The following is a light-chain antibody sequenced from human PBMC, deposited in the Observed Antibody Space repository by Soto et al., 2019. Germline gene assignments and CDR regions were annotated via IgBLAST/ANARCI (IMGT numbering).Light chain of an antibody. J-gene: IGKJ2*01. CDR3: HQYDTAPHT. Sequence: EIVLTQSPGTLSLSPGERATLSCRASQTVTTNDVDWYQQKPGQAPRLLIYGTFSRATGIPGRFSSSGSGTDFTLTISGLEPEDSAVYYCHQYDTAPHTFGQGTKLEIK. CDR1: QTVTTND. CDR2: GTF. V-gene: IGKV3-20*01.